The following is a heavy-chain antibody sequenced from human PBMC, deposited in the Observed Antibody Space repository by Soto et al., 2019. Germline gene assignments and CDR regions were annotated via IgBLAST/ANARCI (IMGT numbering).Heavy chain of an antibody. CDR3: AREGELPYYYYGLDV. CDR1: GYTFTTYG. CDR2: IRGYNGQT. D-gene: IGHD1-26*01. V-gene: IGHV1-18*01. J-gene: IGHJ6*02. Sequence: QVQLVQSGAEVRKPGASVKVSCKASGYTFTTYGISWVRQAPGQGLEWMGWIRGYNGQTKDSQKFQGRVTMTTDTSMSRVYMELRSPRSDDTAVYYCAREGELPYYYYGLDVWGQGPTVTVSS.